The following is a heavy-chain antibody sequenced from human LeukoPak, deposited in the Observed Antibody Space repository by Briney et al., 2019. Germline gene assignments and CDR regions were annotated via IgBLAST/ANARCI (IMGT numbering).Heavy chain of an antibody. CDR3: ARVYSSSRRGPLYYFDY. CDR1: GGSISSYY. CDR2: IYYSGST. J-gene: IGHJ4*02. Sequence: SETLSLTCTVSGGSISSYYWSWIRQPPGKGLEWIGYIYYSGSTNYNPSPKSRVTISVDTSKNQFSLKLSSVTAADTAVYYCARVYSSSRRGPLYYFDYWGQGTLVTVSS. D-gene: IGHD2-21*01. V-gene: IGHV4-59*01.